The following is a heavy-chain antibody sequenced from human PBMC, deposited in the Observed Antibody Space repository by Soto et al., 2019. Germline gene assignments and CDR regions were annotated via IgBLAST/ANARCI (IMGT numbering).Heavy chain of an antibody. J-gene: IGHJ4*02. D-gene: IGHD3-9*01. Sequence: GASVKVSCKASGYTFTSYGISWVRQAPGQGLEWMGWISAYNGNTNYAQKLQGRVTMTTDTSTSTAYMELRSLRSDDTAVYYCARDRYLGYDILTDRSLIDYWGQGTLVTVSS. CDR2: ISAYNGNT. CDR3: ARDRYLGYDILTDRSLIDY. V-gene: IGHV1-18*01. CDR1: GYTFTSYG.